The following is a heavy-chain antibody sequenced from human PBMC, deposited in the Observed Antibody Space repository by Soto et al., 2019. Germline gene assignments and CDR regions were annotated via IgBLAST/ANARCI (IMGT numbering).Heavy chain of an antibody. Sequence: QVQLQESGPGLVKPSQTLSLTCTVSGGSISSGGYYWSWIRQHPGKGLEWIGYIYYSGSTYYNPSLKSRVTISVDTSKNQFFLKLTTVTAADTAVYYCAREKSWSVGLFDYWGQGTLVTVSS. CDR1: GGSISSGGYY. D-gene: IGHD6-13*01. J-gene: IGHJ4*02. CDR3: AREKSWSVGLFDY. CDR2: IYYSGST. V-gene: IGHV4-31*03.